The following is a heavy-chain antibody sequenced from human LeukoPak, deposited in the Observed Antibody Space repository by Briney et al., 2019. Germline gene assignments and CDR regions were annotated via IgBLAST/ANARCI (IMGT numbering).Heavy chain of an antibody. D-gene: IGHD6-13*01. CDR1: GGSFSGYY. Sequence: SETLSLTCAVSGGSFSGYYWTWIRQPPGKGLEWIGEINHSGRTNYNPSLKSRVTISVDTSKNQLSLKLSSVTAADTAVYYCARVAAGIGFFQHWGQGTLVTVSS. J-gene: IGHJ1*01. CDR3: ARVAAGIGFFQH. V-gene: IGHV4-34*01. CDR2: INHSGRT.